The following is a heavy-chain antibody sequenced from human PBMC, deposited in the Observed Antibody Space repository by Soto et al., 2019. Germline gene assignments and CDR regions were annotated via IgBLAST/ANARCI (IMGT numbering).Heavy chain of an antibody. V-gene: IGHV1-18*01. CDR2: ISAYNGNT. J-gene: IGHJ4*02. D-gene: IGHD3-22*01. CDR1: GYTFTGYY. CDR3: ARDRVTMIVVATLDY. Sequence: ASVKVSCKASGYTFTGYYIHWVRQAPGQGLEWMGWISAYNGNTNYAQKLQGRVTMTTDTSTSTAYMELRSLRSDDTAVYYCARDRVTMIVVATLDYWGQGTLVTVSS.